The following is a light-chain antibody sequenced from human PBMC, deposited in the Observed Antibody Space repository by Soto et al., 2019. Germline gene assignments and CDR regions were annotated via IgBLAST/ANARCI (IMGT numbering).Light chain of an antibody. Sequence: EIVLTQSPATLSLSPGERATLSCMASQSVSSYLAWYQQKPGQAPRLLIYDASNRATGIPARFSGSGSGTDFTLTISRLEPEDFAVYYCQQYGSSPPFTFGQGTKVDI. CDR2: DAS. J-gene: IGKJ1*01. CDR1: QSVSSY. V-gene: IGKV3-20*01. CDR3: QQYGSSPPFT.